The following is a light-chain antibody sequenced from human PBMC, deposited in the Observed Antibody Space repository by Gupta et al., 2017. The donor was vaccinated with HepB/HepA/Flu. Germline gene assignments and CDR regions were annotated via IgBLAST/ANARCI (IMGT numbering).Light chain of an antibody. CDR1: RSDIGGYNY. V-gene: IGLV2-11*01. J-gene: IGLJ1*01. CDR3: CSFAGGYSYV. CDR2: DVS. Sequence: QSALTQPRSVSGSPGQSVTISCTGTRSDIGGYNYVSWYQQRPGKAPKLMIYDVSKRPSGVPDRFSGSKSGNTASLTISGLQAEDEADYHCCSFAGGYSYVFGTGTQVTVL.